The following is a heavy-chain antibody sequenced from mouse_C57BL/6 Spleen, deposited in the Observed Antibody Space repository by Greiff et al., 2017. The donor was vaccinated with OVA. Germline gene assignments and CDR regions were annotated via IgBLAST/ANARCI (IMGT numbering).Heavy chain of an antibody. V-gene: IGHV3-6*01. CDR1: GYSINNGYY. J-gene: IGHJ1*03. CDR2: ISYDGSN. Sequence: EVQLQESGPGLVKPSQSLFLTCSVTGYSINNGYYWHWIRQFPGNKLEWMGYISYDGSNNYNPSLKNRISITRDTSKNQFFLKLNSVTTEDTATYYCARGLGKGYFDVWGTGTTVTVSS. D-gene: IGHD4-1*01. CDR3: ARGLGKGYFDV.